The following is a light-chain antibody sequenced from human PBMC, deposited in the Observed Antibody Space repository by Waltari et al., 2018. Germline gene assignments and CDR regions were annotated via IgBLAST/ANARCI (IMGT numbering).Light chain of an antibody. CDR1: SSDVGAYDY. CDR2: EVN. V-gene: IGLV2-8*01. J-gene: IGLJ1*01. Sequence: QSALSQPPSASGSPGQSVTISCTGSSSDVGAYDYVSWYQQRPGKAPKVLIYEVNKRPSGVPHRFPGSKSGATASLTVSWLQAEDEADYYCASYAGGDTPYVFGTGTTVTV. CDR3: ASYAGGDTPYV.